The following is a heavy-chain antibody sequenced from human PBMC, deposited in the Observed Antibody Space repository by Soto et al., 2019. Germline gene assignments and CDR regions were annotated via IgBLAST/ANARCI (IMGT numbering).Heavy chain of an antibody. D-gene: IGHD6-6*01. CDR1: GDTFSSYA. V-gene: IGHV1-69*15. CDR3: ARDPLSSFAMDV. CDR2: IIPTFGRT. Sequence: KVSFKASGDTFSSYAISWVRQAPGKGLEWMGKIIPTFGRTNYAQKFQGRLTISADDSTSTAYMELRSLVSEDTAVYYCARDPLSSFAMDVWGQGTTVTVSS. J-gene: IGHJ6*02.